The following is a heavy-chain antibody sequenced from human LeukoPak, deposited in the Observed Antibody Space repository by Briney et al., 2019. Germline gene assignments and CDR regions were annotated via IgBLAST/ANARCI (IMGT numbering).Heavy chain of an antibody. Sequence: TASETLSLTCAVYGGSFSGYYWSWIRQPPGKGLEWIGEINHSGSTNYNPSLKSRVTISVDTSKNQFSLKLSSVTAADTAVYYCARGYLRNYDSSGPLDYWGQGTLVTVSS. D-gene: IGHD3-22*01. CDR2: INHSGST. V-gene: IGHV4-34*01. CDR3: ARGYLRNYDSSGPLDY. J-gene: IGHJ4*02. CDR1: GGSFSGYY.